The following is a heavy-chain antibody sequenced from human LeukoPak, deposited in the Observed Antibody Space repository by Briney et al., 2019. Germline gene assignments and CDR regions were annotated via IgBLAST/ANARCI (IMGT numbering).Heavy chain of an antibody. CDR2: ISRSSGYI. Sequence: GRSLRLSCAASGFTFSSYSMNWVRQAPGEGLEWVSSISRSSGYIYYADSVKGRFTISRDNAKNSLYLQMNSLRAEDTAVYYCARGVILNYYDSSGYVDYWGQGTLVTVSS. CDR3: ARGVILNYYDSSGYVDY. J-gene: IGHJ4*02. D-gene: IGHD3-22*01. V-gene: IGHV3-21*01. CDR1: GFTFSSYS.